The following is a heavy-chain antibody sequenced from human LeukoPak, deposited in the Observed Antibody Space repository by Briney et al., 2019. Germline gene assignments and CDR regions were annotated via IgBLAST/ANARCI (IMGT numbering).Heavy chain of an antibody. CDR3: TKKTTVMVVARTILDY. J-gene: IGHJ4*02. V-gene: IGHV3-23*01. CDR2: ISGSGRST. Sequence: GGSLRLSCAASGFTFSSYAMSWVRQAPGKGLEWVSGISGSGRSTYHADSAKGRFTISRDNSKNTVYLQMNSLRAEDTAVYYCTKKTTVMVVARTILDYWGQGTLVTVSS. D-gene: IGHD2-15*01. CDR1: GFTFSSYA.